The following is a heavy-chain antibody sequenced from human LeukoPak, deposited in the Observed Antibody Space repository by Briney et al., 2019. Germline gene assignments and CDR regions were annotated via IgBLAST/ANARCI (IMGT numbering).Heavy chain of an antibody. CDR1: GGSISSGDYY. J-gene: IGHJ5*02. Sequence: SETLSLTCTVSGGSISSGDYYWSWIRQPPGKGLEWIGYIYYSGSTYYNPSLKSRVTISVDTSKNQFSLKLSSVTAADTAVYYCARSGLVRGVITPWGQGTLVTVSS. CDR3: ARSGLVRGVITP. D-gene: IGHD3-10*01. V-gene: IGHV4-30-4*01. CDR2: IYYSGST.